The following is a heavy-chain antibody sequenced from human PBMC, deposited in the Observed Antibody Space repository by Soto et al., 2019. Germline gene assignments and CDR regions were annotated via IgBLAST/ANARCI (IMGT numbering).Heavy chain of an antibody. J-gene: IGHJ5*02. CDR3: ARPEGGYGSGYSWFDP. CDR2: IHHTGST. D-gene: IGHD5-12*01. V-gene: IGHV4-39*01. CDR1: GRSISEINSY. Sequence: SETLSLTCTVSGRSISEINSYWGWVRQTPGEGLEWIGTIHHTGSTNYNPSLKSRVIISLDTSKNQLSLKLSSVTAADTDLYVCARPEGGYGSGYSWFDPWGQGTRVTVSS.